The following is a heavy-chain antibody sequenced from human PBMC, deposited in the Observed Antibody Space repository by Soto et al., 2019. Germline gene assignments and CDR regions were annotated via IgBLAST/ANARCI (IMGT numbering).Heavy chain of an antibody. J-gene: IGHJ5*02. Sequence: QVQLVQSGAEVKKPGASVKVSCKASGYTFTSYGISWVRQAPGQGLEWMGWISAYNGNTNYAQKLQGRDTMTTDTATSTSYRERRSMRSDDTAVYYCARDGVSSWYAGTNWFDPWGQGTLVTVSS. V-gene: IGHV1-18*01. CDR2: ISAYNGNT. CDR1: GYTFTSYG. D-gene: IGHD6-13*01. CDR3: ARDGVSSWYAGTNWFDP.